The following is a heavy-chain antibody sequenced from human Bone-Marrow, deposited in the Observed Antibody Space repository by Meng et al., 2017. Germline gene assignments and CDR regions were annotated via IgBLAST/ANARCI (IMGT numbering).Heavy chain of an antibody. CDR3: ARGPTTMAHDFDY. CDR1: GGSFSDYY. D-gene: IGHD4-11*01. V-gene: IGHV4-34*01. CDR2: INHSGST. J-gene: IGHJ4*02. Sequence: HVPLHQWCAGLLKPSETLSLTCVVSGGSFSDYYWSWIRQPPGKGLEWIGEINHSGSTNYNPSLESRATISVDTSQNNLSLKLSSVTAADSAVYYCARGPTTMAHDFDYWGRGTLVTVSS.